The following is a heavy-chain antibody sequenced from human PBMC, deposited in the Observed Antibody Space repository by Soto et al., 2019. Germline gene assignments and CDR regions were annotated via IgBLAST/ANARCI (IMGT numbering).Heavy chain of an antibody. V-gene: IGHV7-4-1*01. CDR3: ARDSPAGFGDAFDI. D-gene: IGHD1-1*01. CDR1: GYTFTSYA. J-gene: IGHJ3*02. Sequence: EASVKVSCKASGYTFTSYAMNWVRQAPGQGLEWMGWINTNTGNPTYAQGFTGRFVFSLDTSVSTAYLQICSLKAEDTAVYYCARDSPAGFGDAFDIWGQGTMVTVSS. CDR2: INTNTGNP.